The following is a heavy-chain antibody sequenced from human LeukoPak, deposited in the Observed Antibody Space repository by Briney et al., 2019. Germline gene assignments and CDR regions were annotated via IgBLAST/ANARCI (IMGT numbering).Heavy chain of an antibody. CDR3: ARDRRDGYNSFYYFDY. CDR1: GGSITTNY. J-gene: IGHJ4*02. V-gene: IGHV4-4*07. D-gene: IGHD5-24*01. Sequence: SETLSLTCTVSGGSITTNYWSWIRQPAGKGLEWIGRIYTAGTTNYNPSLKSRVTMSVDTSKSQFSLKLNSVTAADTAVYYCARDRRDGYNSFYYFDYWGQGTPVTVSS. CDR2: IYTAGTT.